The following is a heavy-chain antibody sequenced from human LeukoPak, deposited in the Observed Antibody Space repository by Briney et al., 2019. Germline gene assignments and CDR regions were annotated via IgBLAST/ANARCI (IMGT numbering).Heavy chain of an antibody. J-gene: IGHJ5*01. V-gene: IGHV4-39*07. CDR1: GGSISRSRDY. D-gene: IGHD3-10*01. CDR3: ARDSQLEWFYS. CDR2: IYYDGST. Sequence: SETLSLTCSVSGGSISRSRDYWGWIRQSPGEGLEWIGTIYYDGSTYYNPSLKSRVTISVDTSKNQFSLKLSSVTAADTAVYYCARDSQLEWFYSWGQGTLVTVSS.